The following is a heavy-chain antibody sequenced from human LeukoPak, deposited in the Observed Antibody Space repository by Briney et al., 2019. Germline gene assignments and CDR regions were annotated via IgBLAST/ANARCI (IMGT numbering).Heavy chain of an antibody. J-gene: IGHJ4*02. CDR2: INHSGST. CDR1: GGSFSGYY. CDR3: ARAGTYWDYFDY. Sequence: SETLSLTCAFYGGSFSGYYWSWFRQPPGKGLEWIGEINHSGSTNYNPSLKSRVTISVDTSKNQFSLKLSSVTAADTAVYYCARAGTYWDYFDYWGQGTLVTVSS. D-gene: IGHD1-26*01. V-gene: IGHV4-34*01.